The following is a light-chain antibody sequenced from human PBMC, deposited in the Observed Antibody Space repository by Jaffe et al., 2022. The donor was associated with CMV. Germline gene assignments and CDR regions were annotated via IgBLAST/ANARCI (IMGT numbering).Light chain of an antibody. V-gene: IGKV2-30*02. J-gene: IGKJ1*01. CDR3: MQGSHWPPWT. Sequence: DVVMTQSPLSLHVTLGQPASISCRSSQSLVHSDGTTYLNWFHQRPGQSPRRLIYKVSNRDSGVPDRFSGSGSGTDFTLKISRIEAEDVGVYYCMQGSHWPPWTFGQGTKVEIK. CDR2: KVS. CDR1: QSLVHSDGTTY.